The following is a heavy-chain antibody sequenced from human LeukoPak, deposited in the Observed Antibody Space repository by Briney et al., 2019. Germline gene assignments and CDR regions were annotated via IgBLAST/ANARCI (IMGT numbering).Heavy chain of an antibody. CDR1: GYTFTNNW. D-gene: IGHD2-2*01. Sequence: GESLKISCKASGYTFTNNWIGWVRQMPGKGLEWMGIIFPGDSDTRYSPSFQGQVTISADKSISTAYLQWSSLKASDTATYYCARPALYCSSTVCPPYMDVWGKGTTVTVSS. CDR2: IFPGDSDT. J-gene: IGHJ6*03. V-gene: IGHV5-51*01. CDR3: ARPALYCSSTVCPPYMDV.